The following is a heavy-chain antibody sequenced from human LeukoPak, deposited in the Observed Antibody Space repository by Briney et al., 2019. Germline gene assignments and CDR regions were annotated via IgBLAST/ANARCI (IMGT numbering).Heavy chain of an antibody. CDR1: GFTFSSYG. J-gene: IGHJ6*03. V-gene: IGHV3-23*01. Sequence: GGSLRLSCAASGFTFSSYGMSWVRQAPGKGLEWVSAISGSGGSTYYADSVKGRFTISRDNSKNTLYLQMNSLRAEDTAVYYCAKSPHRSYYYYMDVWGKGTTVTVSS. D-gene: IGHD3-10*01. CDR2: ISGSGGST. CDR3: AKSPHRSYYYYMDV.